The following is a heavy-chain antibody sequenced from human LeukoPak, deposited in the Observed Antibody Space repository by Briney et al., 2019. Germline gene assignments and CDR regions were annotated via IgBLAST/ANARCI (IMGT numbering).Heavy chain of an antibody. Sequence: ASVKVSCKASGYTFTDYYMHWVQQAPGKGLEWMGLVDPEDGETIYAEKFQGRVTITADTSTDTAYMELSSLRSEDTAVYYCATGLEYSSSAYFDYRGQGTLVTVSS. D-gene: IGHD6-6*01. CDR1: GYTFTDYY. CDR2: VDPEDGET. V-gene: IGHV1-69-2*01. J-gene: IGHJ4*02. CDR3: ATGLEYSSSAYFDY.